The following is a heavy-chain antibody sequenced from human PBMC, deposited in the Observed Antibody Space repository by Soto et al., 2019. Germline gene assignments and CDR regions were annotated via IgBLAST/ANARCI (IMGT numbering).Heavy chain of an antibody. Sequence: NPSETLSLTCTVSGGSISSSSYYWGWIRQPPGKGLEWIGSIYYSGSTYYNPSLKSRVTISVDTSKNQFSLKLSSVTAADTAVYYCATHTGVPGYSYGYNWFDPWGQGTLVTVSS. V-gene: IGHV4-39*01. D-gene: IGHD5-18*01. CDR3: ATHTGVPGYSYGYNWFDP. CDR1: GGSISSSSYY. J-gene: IGHJ5*02. CDR2: IYYSGST.